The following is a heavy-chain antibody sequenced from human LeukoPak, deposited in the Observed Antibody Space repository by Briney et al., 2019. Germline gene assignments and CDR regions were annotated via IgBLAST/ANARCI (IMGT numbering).Heavy chain of an antibody. J-gene: IGHJ4*02. D-gene: IGHD3-3*01. V-gene: IGHV4-34*01. CDR3: ASLYDFLSGYHPGTFDY. CDR2: INHSGST. Sequence: SSETLSLTCAVYGGSFSGYYWSWIRQPPGKGLEWIGEINHSGSTNYNPSLKSRVTISVDTSKNQFSLKLSTVTAADTAVYYCASLYDFLSGYHPGTFDYWGQGTLVTVSS. CDR1: GGSFSGYY.